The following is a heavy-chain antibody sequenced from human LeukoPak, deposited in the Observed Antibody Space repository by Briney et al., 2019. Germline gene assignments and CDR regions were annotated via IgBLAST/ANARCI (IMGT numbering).Heavy chain of an antibody. CDR2: ISGTGGTT. Sequence: GGSLRLSCAASGFSSSSYAISWVRQAPGKGLEWVASISGTGGTTYFADFVKGRFSISRDSSKNTVHLQMNSLRAEDTAVYCCAKDKRGTGWLLLWLFDLWGRGTLVTVSS. D-gene: IGHD6-19*01. CDR1: GFSSSSYA. J-gene: IGHJ2*01. CDR3: AKDKRGTGWLLLWLFDL. V-gene: IGHV3-23*01.